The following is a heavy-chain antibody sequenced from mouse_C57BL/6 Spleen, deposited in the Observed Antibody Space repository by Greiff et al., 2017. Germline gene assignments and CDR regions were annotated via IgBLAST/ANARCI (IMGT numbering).Heavy chain of an antibody. CDR1: GYAFSSYW. D-gene: IGHD3-1*01. CDR3: ARSGPSSPGAMDY. Sequence: QVQLQQPGAELVKPGASVKISCKASGYAFSSYWMNWVKQRPGKGLEWIGQIYPGDGDTNYNGKFKGKATLTADTSSSTAYMQLSSLTSEDAAVYVCARSGPSSPGAMDYWGQGTSVTVSS. V-gene: IGHV1-80*01. J-gene: IGHJ4*01. CDR2: IYPGDGDT.